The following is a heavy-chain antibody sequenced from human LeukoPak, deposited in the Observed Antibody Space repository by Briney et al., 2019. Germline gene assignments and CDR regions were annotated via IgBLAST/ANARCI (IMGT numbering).Heavy chain of an antibody. CDR2: ISGSSSDM. V-gene: IGHV3-21*01. CDR1: GFTFSAYT. J-gene: IGHJ4*02. CDR3: AIGEKIYGDPNTAIDY. D-gene: IGHD4-17*01. Sequence: PGGSLRLSCAASGFTFSAYTMTWVRQAPGKGLEWVSSISGSSSDMSSADSVKGRFTISRDNARNSLYLQMNSLRAEDTAMYYRAIGEKIYGDPNTAIDYWGQGTLVTVSS.